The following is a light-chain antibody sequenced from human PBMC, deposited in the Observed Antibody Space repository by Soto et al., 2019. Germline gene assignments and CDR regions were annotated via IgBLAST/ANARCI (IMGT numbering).Light chain of an antibody. CDR3: QRYFGLPWT. CDR2: WAS. J-gene: IGKJ1*01. Sequence: DIVMTQSPDSLAVSLGERATINCKSSQNLLESSSNKNYLAWYQQKPGQPPKLLIYWASTRVSGVPDRFSGSGSGTDFTLPISSLQAEDVAVYYCQRYFGLPWTFGQGTKVEVK. V-gene: IGKV4-1*01. CDR1: QNLLESSSNKNY.